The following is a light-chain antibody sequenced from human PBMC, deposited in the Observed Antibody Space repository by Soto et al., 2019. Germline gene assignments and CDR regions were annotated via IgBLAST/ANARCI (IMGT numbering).Light chain of an antibody. CDR1: QNTSTY. CDR2: VAS. Sequence: DIQMTQSPSSLSSSVIYRVTITCRASQNTSTYLNWYQQKPGKAPKLLILVASTLPSGVPSRFSGSGSGTDFTLTISSLQPEDFATYYCQQSYSNTQTFGQGTKVDI. V-gene: IGKV1-39*01. CDR3: QQSYSNTQT. J-gene: IGKJ1*01.